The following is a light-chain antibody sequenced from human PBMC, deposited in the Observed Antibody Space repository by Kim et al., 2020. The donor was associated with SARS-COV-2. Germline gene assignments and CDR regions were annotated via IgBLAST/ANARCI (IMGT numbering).Light chain of an antibody. CDR1: KFGFKD. CDR3: QAWDTNTAR. CDR2: EDM. J-gene: IGLJ3*02. Sequence: VAPGQTAPITCSGDKFGFKDVSWYRQRPGPSPLLVFYEDMKRPSGITERFSGSNSGNTATLTISGTQATDEADYYCQAWDTNTARFGGGTQLTVL. V-gene: IGLV3-1*01.